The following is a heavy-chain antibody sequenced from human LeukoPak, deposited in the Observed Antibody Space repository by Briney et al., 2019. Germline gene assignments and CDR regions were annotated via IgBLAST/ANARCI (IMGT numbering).Heavy chain of an antibody. D-gene: IGHD2-15*01. V-gene: IGHV3-23*01. Sequence: GGSLRLSCAASGFTFITYAMSWVRQAPGKGLEWVSAISGSAGSTYYADSVKGRFTVSRDHSKNILYLQIHSLRAEDTAVYYCAKGKGSSSSSIDWWGQGTLVTVSS. J-gene: IGHJ4*02. CDR2: ISGSAGST. CDR3: AKGKGSSSSSIDW. CDR1: GFTFITYA.